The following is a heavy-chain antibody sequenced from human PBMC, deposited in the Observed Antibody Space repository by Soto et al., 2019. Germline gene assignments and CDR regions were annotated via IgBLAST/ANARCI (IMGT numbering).Heavy chain of an antibody. V-gene: IGHV3-23*01. Sequence: PGGSLRLSCADSGFTFSNYAMNWVRQAPGKGLEWVSGISGGSGDSTFYADSVKGRFTISRDNSKNTLHLQMNSLRTEDTAVYYCAKNQPSWATRAAFDYWGQGTLVTVSS. CDR1: GFTFSNYA. CDR3: AKNQPSWATRAAFDY. J-gene: IGHJ4*02. CDR2: ISGGSGDST. D-gene: IGHD2-2*01.